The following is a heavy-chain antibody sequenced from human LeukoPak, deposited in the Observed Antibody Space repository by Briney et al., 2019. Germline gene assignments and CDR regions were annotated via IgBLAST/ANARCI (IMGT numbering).Heavy chain of an antibody. CDR3: ARVGKLTRYYYYYMDV. CDR1: GYTFTSYD. CDR2: MNPNSGNT. V-gene: IGHV1-8*01. J-gene: IGHJ6*03. Sequence: ASVKVPCKASGYTFTSYDINWVRQATGQGLEWMGWMNPNSGNTGYAQKFQGRVTMTRNTSISTAYMELSSLRSEDTAVYYCARVGKLTRYYYYYMDVWGKGTTVTVSS. D-gene: IGHD7-27*01.